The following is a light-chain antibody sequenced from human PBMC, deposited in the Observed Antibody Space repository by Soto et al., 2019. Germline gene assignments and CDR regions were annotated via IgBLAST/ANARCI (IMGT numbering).Light chain of an antibody. J-gene: IGKJ1*01. CDR1: QSIGDS. V-gene: IGKV1-5*01. CDR2: DVS. Sequence: DIPMTQSPSTLSASVGDRVTITRRASQSIGDSLAWYQQKPGKAPYLLISDVSSLERGVPSRFSGSGSGTEFTLTISSMQPDDFATFYCQQYNGYSRTFGQGTKVEI. CDR3: QQYNGYSRT.